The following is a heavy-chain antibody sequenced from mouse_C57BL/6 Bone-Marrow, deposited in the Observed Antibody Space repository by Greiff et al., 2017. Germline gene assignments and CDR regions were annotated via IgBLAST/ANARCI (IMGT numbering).Heavy chain of an antibody. CDR1: GFTFTDYY. CDR2: IRNKANGYTT. CDR3: SGCYYGCSYWYFDV. V-gene: IGHV7-3*01. Sequence: EVQRVESGGGLVQPGGSLSLSCAASGFTFTDYYMSWVRQPPGKALEWLGFIRNKANGYTTEYSASVKGLFTISRDNSQCILYLQMNALRAEDSATYYCSGCYYGCSYWYFDVWGTGTTVTVSS. D-gene: IGHD1-1*01. J-gene: IGHJ1*03.